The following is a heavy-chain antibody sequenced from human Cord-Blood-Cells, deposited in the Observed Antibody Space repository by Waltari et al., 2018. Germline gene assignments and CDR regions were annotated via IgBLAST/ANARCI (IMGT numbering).Heavy chain of an antibody. Sequence: QLQLQQWGAGLLKPSETLSLTCAVYGGAFSGYYWSWIGEITHSGSTNYNPSLKSRVTISVDTSKNQFSLKLSSVTAADTAVYYCARVWISGPSPPLFGELLGYYYYMDVWGKGTTVTVSS. CDR3: ARVWISGPSPPLFGELLGYYYYMDV. CDR2: ITHSGST. J-gene: IGHJ6*03. V-gene: IGHV4-34*01. D-gene: IGHD3-10*01. CDR1: GGAFSGYY.